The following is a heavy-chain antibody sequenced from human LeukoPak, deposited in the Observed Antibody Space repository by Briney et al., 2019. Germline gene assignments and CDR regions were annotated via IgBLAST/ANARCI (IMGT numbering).Heavy chain of an antibody. CDR1: GGTFSSYA. D-gene: IGHD6-19*01. CDR2: MNPNSGNT. J-gene: IGHJ5*02. Sequence: GASVKVSRKASGGTFSSYAISWVRQAPGQGLECMGWMNPNSGNTGYAQKFQGRVTMTRDTSISTAYMELSRLRSDDTAVYYCARGSGWYGRGDWFDPWGQGTLVTVSS. V-gene: IGHV1-8*02. CDR3: ARGSGWYGRGDWFDP.